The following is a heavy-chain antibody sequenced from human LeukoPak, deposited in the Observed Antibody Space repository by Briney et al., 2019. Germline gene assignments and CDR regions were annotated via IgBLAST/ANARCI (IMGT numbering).Heavy chain of an antibody. J-gene: IGHJ4*02. CDR1: GGSFSGYY. CDR3: ARESAAAGPVFDY. V-gene: IGHV4-34*01. Sequence: MPSETLSLTCAAYGGSFSGYYWSWIRQPPGKGLEWIGEINHSGSTNYNPSLKSRVTISVDTSKNQFSLKLSSVTAADTAVYYCARESAAAGPVFDYWGQGTLVTVSS. D-gene: IGHD6-13*01. CDR2: INHSGST.